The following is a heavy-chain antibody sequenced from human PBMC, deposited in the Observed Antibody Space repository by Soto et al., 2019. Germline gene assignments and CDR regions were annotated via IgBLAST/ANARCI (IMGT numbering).Heavy chain of an antibody. CDR2: INPSGGST. Sequence: ASVKVSCKASGYTFTXXYMHWVRQAPGQGLEWMGIINPSGGSTSYAQKFQGRVTMTRDTSTSTVYMELSSLRSEDTAVYYCARGALDYYGMDVWGQGTTVTVSS. V-gene: IGHV1-46*01. CDR3: ARGALDYYGMDV. J-gene: IGHJ6*02. CDR1: GYTFTXXY. D-gene: IGHD1-26*01.